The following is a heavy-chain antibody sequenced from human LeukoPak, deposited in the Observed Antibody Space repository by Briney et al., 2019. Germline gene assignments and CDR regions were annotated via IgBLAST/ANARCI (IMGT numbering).Heavy chain of an antibody. CDR1: GFTFTSSA. D-gene: IGHD3-3*01. CDR2: IVVGSGNT. J-gene: IGHJ6*02. Sequence: SVKVSCKASGFTFTSSAMQWVRQARGQRLEWIGWIVVGSGNTNYAQKFQERVTITRDMSTSTAYMELSSLRSEDTAVYYCAADPSGPFYYYGMDVWGQGTTVTVSS. CDR3: AADPSGPFYYYGMDV. V-gene: IGHV1-58*02.